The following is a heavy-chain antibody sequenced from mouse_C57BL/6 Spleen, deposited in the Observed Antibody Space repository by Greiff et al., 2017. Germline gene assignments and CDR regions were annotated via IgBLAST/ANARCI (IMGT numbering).Heavy chain of an antibody. CDR1: GFNIKDYY. Sequence: EVQLQQSGAELVRPGASVKLSCTASGFNIKDYYMHWVKQRPEQGLEWIGRIDPEDGDTEYAPKFQGKATMTADTSANTAYRQLSSLTSEDTAVYYCTTQYYGSSYRGYDYAMDYWGQGTSVTVSS. CDR3: TTQYYGSSYRGYDYAMDY. CDR2: IDPEDGDT. J-gene: IGHJ4*01. V-gene: IGHV14-1*01. D-gene: IGHD1-1*01.